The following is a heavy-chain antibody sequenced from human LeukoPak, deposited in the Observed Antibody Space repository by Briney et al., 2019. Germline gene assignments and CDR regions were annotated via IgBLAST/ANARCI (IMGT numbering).Heavy chain of an antibody. CDR1: GGSISSSSYY. CDR2: IYYSGST. Sequence: PSETLSLTCTVSGGSISSSSYYWGWIRQPPGKGLEWIGSIYYSGSTYYNPSLKSRVTISVDTSKNQFSLKLSSVTAADTAVYYCARKMAAADDEGFDYWGQGTLVTVSS. J-gene: IGHJ4*02. D-gene: IGHD6-13*01. CDR3: ARKMAAADDEGFDY. V-gene: IGHV4-39*01.